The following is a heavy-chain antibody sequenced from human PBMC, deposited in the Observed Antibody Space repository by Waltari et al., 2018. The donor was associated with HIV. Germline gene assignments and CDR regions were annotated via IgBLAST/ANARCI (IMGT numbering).Heavy chain of an antibody. V-gene: IGHV1-8*01. J-gene: IGHJ4*02. CDR1: GYTFTSYA. D-gene: IGHD3-22*01. Sequence: QVQLVQSGAEVKKPGASVKVSCKASGYTFTSYAINWLRQAPGQGLEWMGWMNPNSGNTGYAQKFQGRVTMTRNTSISTAYMELSSLRSEDTAVYYCARGMAYYYDSSGYYDWGQGTLVTVSS. CDR2: MNPNSGNT. CDR3: ARGMAYYYDSSGYYD.